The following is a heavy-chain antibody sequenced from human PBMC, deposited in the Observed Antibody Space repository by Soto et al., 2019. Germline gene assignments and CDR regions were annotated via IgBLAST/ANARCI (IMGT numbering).Heavy chain of an antibody. CDR3: ARQGGMDV. CDR2: IYPGDSDT. J-gene: IGHJ6*02. V-gene: IGHV5-51*01. CDR1: GYSFTRHW. Sequence: GEALKISCEGSGYSFTRHWIGWVRQMPGKGLEWMGIIYPGDSDTRYSPSFQGQVTISADKSINTAYLQWSSLKASDTAMYYCARQGGMDVWGQGTTVTVSS.